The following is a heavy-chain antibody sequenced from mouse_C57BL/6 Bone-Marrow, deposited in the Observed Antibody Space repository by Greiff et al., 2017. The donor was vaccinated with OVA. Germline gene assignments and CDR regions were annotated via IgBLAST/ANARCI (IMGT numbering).Heavy chain of an antibody. J-gene: IGHJ2*01. CDR3: ARHSAGWVDY. CDR1: GYAFTNYL. V-gene: IGHV1-54*01. Sequence: QVQLQQSGAELVRPGTSVKVSCKASGYAFTNYLIEWVKQRPGQGLEWIGVINPGSGGTNYNEKFKGKATLTADKSSSTAYMQLSSLTSEDSAVYFCARHSAGWVDYWGQGTTLTVSS. D-gene: IGHD3-1*01. CDR2: INPGSGGT.